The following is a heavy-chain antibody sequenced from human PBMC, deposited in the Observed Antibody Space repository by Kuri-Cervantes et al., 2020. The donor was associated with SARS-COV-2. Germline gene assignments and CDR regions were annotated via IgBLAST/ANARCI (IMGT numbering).Heavy chain of an antibody. V-gene: IGHV1-69*04. CDR3: VGISSSWDRRFDY. D-gene: IGHD6-6*01. CDR2: SIPILGTA. J-gene: IGHJ4*02. CDR1: VGTFSSYA. Sequence: SVKVSFKATVGTFSSYAISWVRQAPGQGLEWMGRSIPILGTANYAQKFQGRVTITANKSTSTAYMELSSQRSEDTAVYYSVGISSSWDRRFDYWGQGTLVTVSS.